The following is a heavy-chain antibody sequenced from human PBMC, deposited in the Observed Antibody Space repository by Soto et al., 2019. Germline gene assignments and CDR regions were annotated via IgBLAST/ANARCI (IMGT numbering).Heavy chain of an antibody. J-gene: IGHJ5*02. V-gene: IGHV1-69*13. Sequence: SVKVSCKASGGTFSSYAISWVRQAPGQGLEWMGGIIPIFGTANYAQKFQGRVTITADESTSTAYMELSSLRSEDTAVYYCARDRGFPEYSSSVNWFDPWGQGTLVTVSS. CDR3: ARDRGFPEYSSSVNWFDP. D-gene: IGHD6-6*01. CDR1: GGTFSSYA. CDR2: IIPIFGTA.